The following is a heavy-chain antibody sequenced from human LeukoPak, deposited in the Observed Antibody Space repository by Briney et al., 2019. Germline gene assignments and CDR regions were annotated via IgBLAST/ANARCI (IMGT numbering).Heavy chain of an antibody. Sequence: SETLSLTCTVSGGSVSSVSYYWSWIRQPPGKELEWIGYVFYSGSTSYNPSLKSRVTISVDTSKNQFSLKLTSVTAADTAAYYCARHRGSSWNYFDYWGQGTLVTVSS. CDR1: GGSVSSVSYY. D-gene: IGHD6-13*01. V-gene: IGHV4-61*01. CDR3: ARHRGSSWNYFDY. J-gene: IGHJ4*02. CDR2: VFYSGST.